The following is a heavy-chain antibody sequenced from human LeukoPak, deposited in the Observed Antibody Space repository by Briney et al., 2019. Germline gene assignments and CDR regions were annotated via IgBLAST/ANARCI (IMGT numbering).Heavy chain of an antibody. V-gene: IGHV4-61*01. J-gene: IGHJ4*02. Sequence: SETLSLTCAVSGGSVSSGSYYWSWIRQPPGKGLEWIGYIYYSGSTNYNPSLKSRVTISVDTSKNQFSLKLSSVTAADTAVYYCARGEDYYDSSGYYLDYFDYWGRGTLVTVSS. CDR1: GGSVSSGSYY. D-gene: IGHD3-22*01. CDR3: ARGEDYYDSSGYYLDYFDY. CDR2: IYYSGST.